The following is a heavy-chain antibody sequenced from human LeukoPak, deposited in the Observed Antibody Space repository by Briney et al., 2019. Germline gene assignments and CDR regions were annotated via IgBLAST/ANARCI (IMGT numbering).Heavy chain of an antibody. CDR3: ARLGGSRLPREMDYYYYMDV. J-gene: IGHJ6*03. V-gene: IGHV4-30-2*01. D-gene: IGHD1-26*01. CDR1: GGSISSGGYY. Sequence: SETLSLTSTVSGGSISSGGYYWSWIRQPPGKGLEWVGYIYHSGSTYYNPSLKSRVTISVDTSKNQFSLKLSSVTAADTAVYYCARLGGSRLPREMDYYYYMDVWGKGTTVTVSS. CDR2: IYHSGST.